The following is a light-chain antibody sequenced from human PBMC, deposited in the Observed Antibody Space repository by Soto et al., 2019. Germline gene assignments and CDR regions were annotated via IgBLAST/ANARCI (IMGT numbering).Light chain of an antibody. V-gene: IGKV3-20*01. Sequence: EIVLTQSPGTLSLSPGERATLSCRASQSVTSNYLAWYQQKPGQAPRLLIFGASGRSTGVPDRFSGSGSGTDFTLTISRLEPEDFAVYYCQQYGGSPLFTFGPGTRVDFK. J-gene: IGKJ3*01. CDR3: QQYGGSPLFT. CDR2: GAS. CDR1: QSVTSNY.